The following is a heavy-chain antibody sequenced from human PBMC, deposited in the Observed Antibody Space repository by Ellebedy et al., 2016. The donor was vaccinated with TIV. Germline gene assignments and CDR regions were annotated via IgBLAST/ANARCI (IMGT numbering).Heavy chain of an antibody. D-gene: IGHD6-19*01. CDR1: GLTFSTHV. CDR3: AKNVIRKRVAGLNDY. Sequence: GESLKISXVASGLTFSTHVMSWVRQAPGKGLECVSTINDNGNSTYFADSVKGRFTISRDNSKNTLYLQMNSLRAEDTGVYYCAKNVIRKRVAGLNDYWGQGTLVIVSS. J-gene: IGHJ4*02. CDR2: INDNGNST. V-gene: IGHV3-23*01.